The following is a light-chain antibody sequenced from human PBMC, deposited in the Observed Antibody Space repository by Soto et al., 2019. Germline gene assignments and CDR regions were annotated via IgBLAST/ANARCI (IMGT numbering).Light chain of an antibody. Sequence: QSALTQPRAVSGSPGQSVTISCTGTSNDVGYYDYVSWYQQHPGKAPRLMIYDVNKRPSGVPDRFSGSKSANRASLTISGLQADDEADYYCCSYAGSYTEIFGGGTKVTVL. V-gene: IGLV2-11*01. CDR1: SNDVGYYDY. CDR3: CSYAGSYTEI. J-gene: IGLJ2*01. CDR2: DVN.